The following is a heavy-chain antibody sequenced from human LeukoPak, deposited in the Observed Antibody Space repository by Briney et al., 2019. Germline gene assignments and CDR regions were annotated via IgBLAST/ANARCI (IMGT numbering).Heavy chain of an antibody. D-gene: IGHD3-22*01. Sequence: PGGSLRLSCAASGFTFSSYAMHWVRQAPGKGLEWVAVISYDGSNKYYADSVKGRFTISRDNSKNTLYLQMNSLRAEDTAVYYCARGPNLGMIVGHLDYWGQGALVTVSS. CDR2: ISYDGSNK. V-gene: IGHV3-30-3*01. CDR3: ARGPNLGMIVGHLDY. CDR1: GFTFSSYA. J-gene: IGHJ4*02.